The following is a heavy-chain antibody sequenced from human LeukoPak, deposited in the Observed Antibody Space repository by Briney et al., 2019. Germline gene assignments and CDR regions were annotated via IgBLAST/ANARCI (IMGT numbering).Heavy chain of an antibody. J-gene: IGHJ4*02. CDR3: ARGQSGSYAYFDY. V-gene: IGHV3-30-3*01. Sequence: GGSLRLSCAASGFTFSSYAMHWVRQAPGKGLEWVAVISYDGSNKYYADSVKGRFTISRDNSKNTLYLQMNSLRAEDTAVYYCARGQSGSYAYFDYWGQGTLVTVSS. D-gene: IGHD1-26*01. CDR1: GFTFSSYA. CDR2: ISYDGSNK.